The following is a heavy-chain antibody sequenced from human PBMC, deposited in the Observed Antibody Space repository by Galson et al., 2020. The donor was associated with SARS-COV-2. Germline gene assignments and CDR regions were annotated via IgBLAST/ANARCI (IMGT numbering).Heavy chain of an antibody. Sequence: GGSLRLSCAASGFTFSSYAMHWVRQAPGKGLEWVAVISYDGSNKYYADSVKGRFTISRDNSKNTLYLQMNSLRAEDTAVYYCAYELLPLYGMDVWGQGTTVTVSS. CDR3: AYELLPLYGMDV. CDR1: GFTFSSYA. J-gene: IGHJ6*02. D-gene: IGHD2-2*01. V-gene: IGHV3-30*04. CDR2: ISYDGSNK.